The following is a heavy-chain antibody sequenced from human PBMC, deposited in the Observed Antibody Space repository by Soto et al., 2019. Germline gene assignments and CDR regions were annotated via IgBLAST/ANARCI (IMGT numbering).Heavy chain of an antibody. V-gene: IGHV3-23*01. D-gene: IGHD3-3*01. CDR1: GFTFSGHA. CDR2: ISDSGIHT. CDR3: ANGGEWLFNFDY. J-gene: IGHJ4*02. Sequence: QPGGSLRLSCVASGFTFSGHAMSCVRQAPGKGLEWVSSISDSGIHTYYPDSVKGRFTISRDNSKNTLYLQMNSLRAEDTAVYYCANGGEWLFNFDYWGQGTLVTVSS.